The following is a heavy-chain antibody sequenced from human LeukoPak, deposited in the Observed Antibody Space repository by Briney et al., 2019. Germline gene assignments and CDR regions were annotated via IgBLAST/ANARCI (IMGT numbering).Heavy chain of an antibody. CDR2: IHYSGSS. CDR3: ARSHYYYYMDV. V-gene: IGHV4-59*01. Sequence: PSETLSLTCTVSGGSISSYYWSWIRQPPGKGLEWIGYIHYSGSSNYNPSLKSRVTMSVDTSKNQFSLKVNSVTAADTAVYYCARSHYYYYMDVWGKGTTVTVSS. CDR1: GGSISSYY. J-gene: IGHJ6*03.